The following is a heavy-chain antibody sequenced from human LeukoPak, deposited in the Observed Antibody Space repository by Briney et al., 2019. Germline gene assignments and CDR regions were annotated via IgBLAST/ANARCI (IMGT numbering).Heavy chain of an antibody. CDR1: GYTFTSYG. V-gene: IGHV1-18*01. D-gene: IGHD2-15*01. J-gene: IGHJ4*02. CDR2: ISAYNGNT. Sequence: ASVKVSCKASGYTFTSYGISWVRQAPGQGLEWMGWISAYNGNTNYAQKLQGRVTMTTDTSTSTAYMELRSPRSDDTAVYYCARVAVEGILPEGNDYWGQGTLVTVSS. CDR3: ARVAVEGILPEGNDY.